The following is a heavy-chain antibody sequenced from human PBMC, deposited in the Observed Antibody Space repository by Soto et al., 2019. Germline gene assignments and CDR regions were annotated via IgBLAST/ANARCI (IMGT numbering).Heavy chain of an antibody. CDR1: GDSVSSNIVT. Sequence: PSQTLSLTCAISGDSVSSNIVTWDWIRQSPSRGLEWLGMTYYRSQWFNDYAVSVKSRMTINADTSKNQFSLQLNYVTPEDTAVYYCARLIGTSWFVGWGQGTPVTVSS. D-gene: IGHD6-13*01. J-gene: IGHJ4*02. CDR2: TYYRSQWFN. CDR3: ARLIGTSWFVG. V-gene: IGHV6-1*01.